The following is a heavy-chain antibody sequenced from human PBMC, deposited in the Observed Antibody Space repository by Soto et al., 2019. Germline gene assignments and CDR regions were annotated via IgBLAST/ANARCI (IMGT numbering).Heavy chain of an antibody. Sequence: EVQLVESGGGLVQPGGSLRLSCAASGFTFSSHWMHWVRQAPGKGLVWVSGINSDGRTRDYADSVKGRFTISRDNAKNTLNLQMNSLRAEGAAVYYCVRGGGGWHYWGQGALVTVSS. V-gene: IGHV3-74*01. D-gene: IGHD6-19*01. J-gene: IGHJ4*02. CDR2: INSDGRTR. CDR3: VRGGGGWHY. CDR1: GFTFSSHW.